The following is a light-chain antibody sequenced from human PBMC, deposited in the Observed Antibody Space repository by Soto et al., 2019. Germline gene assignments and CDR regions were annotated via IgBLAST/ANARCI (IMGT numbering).Light chain of an antibody. J-gene: IGLJ1*01. CDR3: QSYDSSLSGYV. Sequence: QSVLTQPPSVSGAPGQRVTISCTGSSSNIGAGYDVHWYQQLPGTAPKLLISGNSNRPSGVPDRFSGSKSDTSASLAITGLQAEDEADYYCQSYDSSLSGYVFGTGTKSPS. CDR2: GNS. CDR1: SSNIGAGYD. V-gene: IGLV1-40*01.